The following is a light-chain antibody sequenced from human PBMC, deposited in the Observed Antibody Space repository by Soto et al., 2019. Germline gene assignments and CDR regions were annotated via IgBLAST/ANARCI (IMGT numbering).Light chain of an antibody. CDR3: AAWDDSLNGVV. J-gene: IGLJ2*01. V-gene: IGLV1-44*01. CDR2: SNN. CDR1: SSNIGSKT. Sequence: QSVLTQPPSASGTPGQRVTISCSGSSSNIGSKTVNWYQQLPGTAPKLLIYSNNQRPSGVPDRFSGSKSGTSASLAISGRQSEDEADYDGAAWDDSLNGVVFGGGTKLTVL.